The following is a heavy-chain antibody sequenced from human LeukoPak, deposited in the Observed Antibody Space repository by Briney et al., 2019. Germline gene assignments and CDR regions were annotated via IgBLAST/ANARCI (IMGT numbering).Heavy chain of an antibody. J-gene: IGHJ4*02. CDR3: ARGENFYDYVCGSHRYLDY. CDR2: GSVYYSGST. CDR1: GGSISSSSYY. Sequence: KASETLSLTCTVSGGSISSSSYYWGWIRQPPGKGLEWIGSGSVYYSGSTYYNASLRSRVTISADTSKNQFSLKLSSVTAADTAVYYCARGENFYDYVCGSHRYLDYWGQGTLVTGSS. V-gene: IGHV4-39*07. D-gene: IGHD3-16*02.